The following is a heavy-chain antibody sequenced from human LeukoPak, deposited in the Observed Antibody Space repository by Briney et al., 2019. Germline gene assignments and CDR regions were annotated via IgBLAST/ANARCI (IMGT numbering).Heavy chain of an antibody. CDR3: ARVMSIWPGYYTSTYNCFDP. J-gene: IGHJ5*02. CDR2: INHSVST. CDR1: GGSFSGSY. V-gene: IGHV4-34*01. Sequence: SETLSLTRAVYGGSFSGSYWSWIRPPPGKGLEWIGEINHSVSTNYNPSLKSRVTISVDTSKNQFSLKLSSVTAAATAVYYCARVMSIWPGYYTSTYNCFDPWGQGTLVSVSS. D-gene: IGHD3/OR15-3a*01.